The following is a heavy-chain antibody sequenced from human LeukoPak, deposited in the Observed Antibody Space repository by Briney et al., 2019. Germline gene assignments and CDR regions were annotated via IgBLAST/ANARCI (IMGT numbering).Heavy chain of an antibody. CDR3: ARRNRIQLWLWRNYFDY. CDR2: IYYSWDT. CDR1: GGSISSTSYY. D-gene: IGHD5-18*01. J-gene: IGHJ4*02. Sequence: SETLSLTCTVSGGSISSTSYYWGWIRQPPGKGLEWIGSIYYSWDTYYNPSLKSRVTISEVTSKNQFSLKLSSVTAADTTVYYCARRNRIQLWLWRNYFDYWGQGTLVTVSS. V-gene: IGHV4-39*07.